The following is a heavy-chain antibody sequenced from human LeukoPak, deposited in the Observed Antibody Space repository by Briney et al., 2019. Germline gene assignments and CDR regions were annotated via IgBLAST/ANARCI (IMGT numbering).Heavy chain of an antibody. CDR3: ARVPSGRGSLYDYYYYMDV. Sequence: AGGSLRLSGAASGFTFTEYGMHWVRQAPGKGLEGVVFIRFEGTEKYYEDSVKGRFTISRDNSKNTLYLQMNSLRAEDTAVYYCARVPSGRGSLYDYYYYMDVWGKGTTVTISS. D-gene: IGHD2-2*01. J-gene: IGHJ6*03. V-gene: IGHV3-30*02. CDR2: IRFEGTEK. CDR1: GFTFTEYG.